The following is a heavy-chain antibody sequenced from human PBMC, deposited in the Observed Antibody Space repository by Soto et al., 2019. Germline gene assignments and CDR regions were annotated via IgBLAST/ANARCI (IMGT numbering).Heavy chain of an antibody. D-gene: IGHD3-10*01. CDR1: GTSIRGYY. CDR3: AREVSSFGSNHFDS. CDR2: IYYTGTT. Sequence: SETLSLTCSVSGTSIRGYYWTWIRQPPGKGLEWIGYIYYTGTTKYNPSLKSQVTISVDTSKNQFSLRLNSVTAADTAVYYCAREVSSFGSNHFDSWGQGALVTVSS. V-gene: IGHV4-59*01. J-gene: IGHJ4*02.